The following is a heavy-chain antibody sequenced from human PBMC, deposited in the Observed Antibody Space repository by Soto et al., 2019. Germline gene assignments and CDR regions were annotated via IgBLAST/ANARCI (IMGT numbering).Heavy chain of an antibody. CDR2: INTDGSTT. CDR3: ARVGVGAYHFDY. D-gene: IGHD1-26*01. V-gene: IGHV3-74*01. Sequence: EVQLVESGGGLVQPGGSLRLSCAASGFTFNTYWMHWVRQAPGKGLVWVSRINTDGSTTNYADSVEGRFTISRDNAKNTLYLQTNSLRAEDTAVYYCARVGVGAYHFDYWGQGTLVTVSS. CDR1: GFTFNTYW. J-gene: IGHJ4*02.